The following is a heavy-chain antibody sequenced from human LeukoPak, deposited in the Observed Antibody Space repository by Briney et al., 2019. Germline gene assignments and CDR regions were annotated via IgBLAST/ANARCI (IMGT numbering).Heavy chain of an antibody. J-gene: IGHJ2*01. CDR2: INHSGST. V-gene: IGHV4-34*01. CDR1: GGSFSGYY. CDR3: ARGRKSITTAGGYFDL. Sequence: SETLSLTCAVYGGSFSGYYWSWIRQPPGKGLEWIGEINHSGSTNYNPSLKSRVTISVDTSKNQFSLQLRSVTAADTAVYYCARGRKSITTAGGYFDLWGRGTLVTVSS. D-gene: IGHD3-10*01.